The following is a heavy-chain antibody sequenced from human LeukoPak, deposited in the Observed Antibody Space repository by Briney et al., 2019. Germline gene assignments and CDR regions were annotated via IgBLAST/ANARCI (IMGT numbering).Heavy chain of an antibody. J-gene: IGHJ4*02. D-gene: IGHD2-2*01. CDR1: GYTFTGYY. V-gene: IGHV1-2*02. Sequence: ASVNVSCKASGYTFTGYYMHWVRQAPGQGLEWMGWINPNSGGTNYAQKFQGRVTMTRDTSISTAYMELSRLRSDDTAVYYCAREGSSTSCPDYWGQGTLVTVSS. CDR2: INPNSGGT. CDR3: AREGSSTSCPDY.